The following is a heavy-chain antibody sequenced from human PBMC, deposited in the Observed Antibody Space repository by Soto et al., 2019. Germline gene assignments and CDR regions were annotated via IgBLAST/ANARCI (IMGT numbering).Heavy chain of an antibody. J-gene: IGHJ4*02. V-gene: IGHV3-23*01. CDR3: AKDPSDIVVVPADY. Sequence: HPGGSLRLSCAASGFTFSSYAMSWVRQAPGKGLEWVSAISGSGGSTYYADSVKGRFTISRDNSKNTLYLQMNSLRAEDTAVYYCAKDPSDIVVVPADYWGQGTLVTVSS. CDR2: ISGSGGST. CDR1: GFTFSSYA. D-gene: IGHD2-2*01.